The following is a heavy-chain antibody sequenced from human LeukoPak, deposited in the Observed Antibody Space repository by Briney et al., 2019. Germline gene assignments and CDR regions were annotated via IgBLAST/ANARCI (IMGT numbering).Heavy chain of an antibody. D-gene: IGHD6-19*01. Sequence: PSETLSHTCGVYGGSFSDYYWSWIRQPPGKGLEWIGEINHSGSTNYNPPLKRRVTISVDTSKTQFSLKLTSVTAADTAVYYCARGDTIAVDYWGQGTLVTVSS. CDR1: GGSFSDYY. CDR3: ARGDTIAVDY. V-gene: IGHV4-34*01. CDR2: INHSGST. J-gene: IGHJ4*02.